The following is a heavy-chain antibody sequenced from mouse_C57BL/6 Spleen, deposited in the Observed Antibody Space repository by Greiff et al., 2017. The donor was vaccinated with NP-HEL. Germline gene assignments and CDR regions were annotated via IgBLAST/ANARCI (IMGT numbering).Heavy chain of an antibody. D-gene: IGHD1-1*01. J-gene: IGHJ4*01. V-gene: IGHV1-9*01. CDR1: GYTFTGYW. Sequence: VKLVESGAELMKPGASVKLSCKATGYTFTGYWIEWVKQRPGHGLEWIGEILPGSGSTNYNEKFKGKATFTADTSSNTAYMQLSSLTTEDSAIYYCARGGYYYGSSYDYAMDYWGQGTSVTVSS. CDR2: ILPGSGST. CDR3: ARGGYYYGSSYDYAMDY.